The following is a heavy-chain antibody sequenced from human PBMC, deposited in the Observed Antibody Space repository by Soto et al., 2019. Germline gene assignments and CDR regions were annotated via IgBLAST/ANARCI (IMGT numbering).Heavy chain of an antibody. CDR3: ARMESFGSLNWFDP. V-gene: IGHV1-8*02. CDR1: GYTFTNND. Sequence: ASVKVSCKASGYTFTNNDVSWVRQATGQGLEWMGWMNPGSGDTGYAQKFQGRVTMTRDISIATAYMELNSLTSEDTAIYYCARMESFGSLNWFDPWGQGTLVT. CDR2: MNPGSGDT. J-gene: IGHJ5*02. D-gene: IGHD5-18*01.